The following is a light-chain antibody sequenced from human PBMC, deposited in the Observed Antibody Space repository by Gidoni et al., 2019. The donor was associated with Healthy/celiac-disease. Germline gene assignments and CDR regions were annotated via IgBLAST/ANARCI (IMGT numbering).Light chain of an antibody. Sequence: DIVMTQSPLSLPVTPGEPASISCRSSQSLLHSNGYNYLDWYLQKPGQSPQLLIYLGSNRASGVPDRFSGSGSGTDFTLKISRVEAEDVGVYYGMQALHRWTFGQGTKVEIK. CDR1: QSLLHSNGYNY. V-gene: IGKV2-28*01. CDR2: LGS. J-gene: IGKJ1*01. CDR3: MQALHRWT.